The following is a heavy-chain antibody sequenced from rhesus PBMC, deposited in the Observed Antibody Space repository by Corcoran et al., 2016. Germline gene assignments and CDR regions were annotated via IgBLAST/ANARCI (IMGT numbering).Heavy chain of an antibody. V-gene: IGHV4-65*01. CDR2: ISGSSGST. D-gene: IGHD3-34*01. Sequence: QVQLQESGPGLVKPSETLSLTCAVSGGSVSSSNWWSWIRPPPGKGLEWIGYISGSSGSTYYNPSLKSRVTISTDTSKNQVSLKLSSVTAADTAVYYCARFSDWGDYYPLFDYWGQGVLVTVSS. J-gene: IGHJ4*01. CDR1: GGSVSSSNW. CDR3: ARFSDWGDYYPLFDY.